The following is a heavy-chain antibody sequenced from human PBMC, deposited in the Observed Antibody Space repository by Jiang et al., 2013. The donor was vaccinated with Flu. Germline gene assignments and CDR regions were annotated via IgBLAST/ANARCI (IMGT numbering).Heavy chain of an antibody. CDR1: GYTFTSYD. V-gene: IGHV1-8*01. J-gene: IGHJ3*02. Sequence: SGAEVKKPGASVKVSCKASGYTFTSYDINWVRQATGQGLEWMGWMNPNSGNTGYAQKFQGRVTMTRNTSISTAYMELSSLRSEDTAVYYCASLYCGGDCYHPYDAFDIWAKGQWSPSLQ. CDR3: ASLYCGGDCYHPYDAFDI. CDR2: MNPNSGNT. D-gene: IGHD2-21*02.